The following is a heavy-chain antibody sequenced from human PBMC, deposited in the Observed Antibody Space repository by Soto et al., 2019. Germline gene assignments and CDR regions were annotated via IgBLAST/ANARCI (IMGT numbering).Heavy chain of an antibody. J-gene: IGHJ4*02. V-gene: IGHV4-34*01. CDR1: GGSFSGYY. CDR3: GGFNWNDGGDY. CDR2: INHSGST. D-gene: IGHD1-1*01. Sequence: SETLSLTCAVYGGSFSGYYWSWIRQPPGKGLEWIGEINHSGSTNYNPSLKSRVTISVDTSKNQFSLKLSSVTAADTAVYYCGGFNWNDGGDYWGQGTLVTVSS.